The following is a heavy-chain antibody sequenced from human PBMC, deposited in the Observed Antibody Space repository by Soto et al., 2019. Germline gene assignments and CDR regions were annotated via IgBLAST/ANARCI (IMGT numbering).Heavy chain of an antibody. CDR2: IYTSGST. Sequence: PETLSLTCTVSGGSISSYYLSWIRQPAGKGLEWIGRIYTSGSTNYNPSLKSRVTMSVDTSKNQFSLKLSSVTAADTAVYYCARDNIAAAGHFDNWGQGTLVTVSS. D-gene: IGHD6-13*01. CDR1: GGSISSYY. J-gene: IGHJ4*02. V-gene: IGHV4-4*07. CDR3: ARDNIAAAGHFDN.